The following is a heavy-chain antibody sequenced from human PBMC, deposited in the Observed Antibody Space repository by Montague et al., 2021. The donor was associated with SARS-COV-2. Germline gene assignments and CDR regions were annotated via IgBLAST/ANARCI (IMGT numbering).Heavy chain of an antibody. D-gene: IGHD2-15*01. CDR3: ASPGGYCTGGSCYYVY. CDR2: IYYSGST. CDR1: GGSISTYY. J-gene: IGHJ4*02. Sequence: SETLSLTCSVSGGSISTYYWSWIRQPPGKGLEWIGYIYYSGSTNYNPSLKSRVTISMDTSKNQFSLELSSVTAADMAVYYCASPGGYCTGGSCYYVYLGQGTLVTVSS. V-gene: IGHV4-59*01.